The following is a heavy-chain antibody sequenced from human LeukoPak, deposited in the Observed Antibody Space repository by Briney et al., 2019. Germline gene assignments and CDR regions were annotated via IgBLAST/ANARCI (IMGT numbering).Heavy chain of an antibody. Sequence: SETLSLTCTVSGGSIRSYSWSWIRQPPGKGLEWIGYVYYSGSTHYNPSLKSRVTISVDTFKNQLSLKLSSVTAADTAVYYCARVAMDHYDSSGYAFDIWGQGTRVTVSS. CDR3: ARVAMDHYDSSGYAFDI. CDR2: VYYSGST. V-gene: IGHV4-59*01. D-gene: IGHD3-22*01. CDR1: GGSIRSYS. J-gene: IGHJ3*02.